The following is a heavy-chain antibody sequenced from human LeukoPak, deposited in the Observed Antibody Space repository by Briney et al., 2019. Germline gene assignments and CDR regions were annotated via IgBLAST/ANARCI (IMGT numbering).Heavy chain of an antibody. J-gene: IGHJ3*02. CDR2: ISSSGSTI. V-gene: IGHV3-11*04. Sequence: GGSLRLSCAASGFTFSDYYMSWIRQAPGKALEWGAYISSSGSTIYYADSVKGRFTISRDNAKNSLYLQMNSLRAEDTAVYYCARDPLLFFPYCSGGSCYDDAFDIWGQGTVVTVSS. CDR3: ARDPLLFFPYCSGGSCYDDAFDI. CDR1: GFTFSDYY. D-gene: IGHD2-15*01.